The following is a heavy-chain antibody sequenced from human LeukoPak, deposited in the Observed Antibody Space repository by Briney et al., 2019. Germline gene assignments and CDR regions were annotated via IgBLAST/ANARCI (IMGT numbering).Heavy chain of an antibody. Sequence: ASVKVSCKASGYTFTSYGISWVRQAPGQGLEWMGWISAYNGNTNYAQKLQGRVTVTTDTSTSTAYMELRSLRSDDTAVYYCILEWLLGKRKDFDYWGQGTLVTVSS. CDR3: ILEWLLGKRKDFDY. D-gene: IGHD3-3*01. CDR2: ISAYNGNT. J-gene: IGHJ4*02. CDR1: GYTFTSYG. V-gene: IGHV1-18*01.